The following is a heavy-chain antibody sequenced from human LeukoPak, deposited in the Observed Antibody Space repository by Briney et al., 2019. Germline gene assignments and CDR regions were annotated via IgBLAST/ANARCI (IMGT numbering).Heavy chain of an antibody. V-gene: IGHV3-23*01. CDR2: ISGSGGST. Sequence: PGGSLRLSCAASGLTFSSYAMSWVRQAPGKGLEWVSGISGSGGSTYYADSVKGRFTISRDSSTHPLYLQMNSLRAEDTAVYYCAKPPYSSGWFFDYWGQGTLVTVSS. CDR1: GLTFSSYA. J-gene: IGHJ4*02. D-gene: IGHD6-19*01. CDR3: AKPPYSSGWFFDY.